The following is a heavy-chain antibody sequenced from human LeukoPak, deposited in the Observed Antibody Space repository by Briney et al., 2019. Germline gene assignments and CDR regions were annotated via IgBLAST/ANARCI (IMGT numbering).Heavy chain of an antibody. CDR3: ARPIAVAGYYFDY. Sequence: PGGSLRLSCAASGFTFSSYAMHWVRQAPGKGLEWVAVISYDGSNKYYADSVKGRFTISRDNSKNTLYLQMNSLRAEDTAVYYCARPIAVAGYYFDYWGQGTLVTVSS. V-gene: IGHV3-30-3*01. J-gene: IGHJ4*02. CDR2: ISYDGSNK. CDR1: GFTFSSYA. D-gene: IGHD6-19*01.